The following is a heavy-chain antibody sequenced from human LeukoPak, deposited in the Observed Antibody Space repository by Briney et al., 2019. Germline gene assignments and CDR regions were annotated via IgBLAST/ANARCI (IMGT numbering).Heavy chain of an antibody. CDR2: IKEDGSDT. D-gene: IGHD2-15*01. CDR1: GFTFSTYA. Sequence: GGSLRLSCAASGFTFSTYAMTWVRQAPGRGLEWVARIKEDGSDTYYVDSVKGRFTISRDKAKKTVYLQMNSLRVEDAAVYYCAREWWYLDYWGQGTLVTVSS. CDR3: AREWWYLDY. V-gene: IGHV3-7*05. J-gene: IGHJ4*02.